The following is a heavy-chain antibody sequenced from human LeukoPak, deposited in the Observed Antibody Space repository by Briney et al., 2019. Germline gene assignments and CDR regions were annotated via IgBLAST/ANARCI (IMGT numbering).Heavy chain of an antibody. CDR1: GFTFSSYW. V-gene: IGHV3-74*01. CDR3: AIKPDIVVVPAKNFDY. Sequence: GGSLRLSCAASGFTFSSYWMHWVRQAPGKGLVWVSRINSDGSSTSYADSVKGRFTISRDNAKNTLYLQMNSLRAEDTAVYYCAIKPDIVVVPAKNFDYWGQGTLVTVSS. D-gene: IGHD2-2*01. J-gene: IGHJ4*02. CDR2: INSDGSST.